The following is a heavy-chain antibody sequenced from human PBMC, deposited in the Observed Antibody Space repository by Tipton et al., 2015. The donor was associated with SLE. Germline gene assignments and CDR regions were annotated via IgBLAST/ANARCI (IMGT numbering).Heavy chain of an antibody. CDR2: ISSSSSYI. CDR3: ARDVRARVGARGGY. Sequence: SLRLSCAASGFTFSSYSMNWVRQAPGKGLEWVSSISSSSSYIYYADSVKGRFTISRDNAKNSLYLQMNSLRAEDTAVYYCARDVRARVGARGGYWGQGTLVTVSS. V-gene: IGHV3-21*01. CDR1: GFTFSSYS. J-gene: IGHJ4*02. D-gene: IGHD1-26*01.